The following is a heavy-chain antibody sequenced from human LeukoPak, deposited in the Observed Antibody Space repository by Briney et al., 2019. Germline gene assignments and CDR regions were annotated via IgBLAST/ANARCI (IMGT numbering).Heavy chain of an antibody. D-gene: IGHD3-9*01. Sequence: SETLSLTCAAYGGSFSGYYWSWIRQPPGKGLEWIGEINHSGSTNYNPSLKSRVTISVDTSKNQFSLKLSSVTAADTAVYYCAGDNYDILTGYPYYFDYWGQGTLVTVSS. CDR1: GGSFSGYY. CDR3: AGDNYDILTGYPYYFDY. V-gene: IGHV4-34*01. J-gene: IGHJ4*02. CDR2: INHSGST.